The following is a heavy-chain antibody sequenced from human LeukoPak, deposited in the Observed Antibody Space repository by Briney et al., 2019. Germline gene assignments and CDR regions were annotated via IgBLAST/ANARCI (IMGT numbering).Heavy chain of an antibody. V-gene: IGHV3-48*03. D-gene: IGHD1-1*01. CDR1: GFTFSSYE. CDR2: ISSSGSTI. J-gene: IGHJ4*02. CDR3: ARSLVGTTGKIFDY. Sequence: GGSLRLSCAASGFTFSSYEMNGVRQAPGKGLEWVSYISSSGSTIYYADSVKGRFTISRDNAKNSLYLQMNSLRAEDTAVYYCARSLVGTTGKIFDYWGQGTLVTVSS.